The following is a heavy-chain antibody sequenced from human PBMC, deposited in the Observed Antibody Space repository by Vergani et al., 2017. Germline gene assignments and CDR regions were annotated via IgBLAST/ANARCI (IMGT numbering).Heavy chain of an antibody. V-gene: IGHV3-23*04. J-gene: IGHJ4*02. D-gene: IGHD3-22*01. Sequence: VQLVESGGGVVQPGRSLRLSCAASGFTFSSYGMHWVRQAPGKGLEWVSAISGSGGSTYYADSVKGRFTISRDNSKNTLYLQMNSLRAEDTAVYYCAKDIYPDITMIVDWGQGTLVTVSS. CDR3: AKDIYPDITMIVD. CDR2: ISGSGGST. CDR1: GFTFSSYG.